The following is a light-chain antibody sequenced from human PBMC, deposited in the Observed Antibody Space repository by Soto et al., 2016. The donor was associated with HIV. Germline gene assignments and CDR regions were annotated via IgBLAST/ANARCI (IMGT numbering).Light chain of an antibody. CDR3: QQYNSYRT. V-gene: IGKV1-5*03. CDR1: RSISNW. J-gene: IGKJ1*01. Sequence: DIQMTQSPSTLSASVGDRVTITCRASRSISNWLAWYQQKPGKAPKLLIYKASSLESGVPSRFSGSGSGTEFTLTISSLQPDDFATYYCQQYNSYRTFGQGTKGGNQT. CDR2: KAS.